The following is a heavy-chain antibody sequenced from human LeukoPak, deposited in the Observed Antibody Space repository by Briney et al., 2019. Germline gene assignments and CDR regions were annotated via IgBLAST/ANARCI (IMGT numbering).Heavy chain of an antibody. Sequence: PSETLCLTCAVSVVSFSDHYWTWVRQPPGKGLEWIGDILHSGSTKYRLSPKSRVSISEDRSKNQFSQKLTSVTAADTAVYYCARSPATSWSNFDYWGQGTLVTVSS. CDR1: VVSFSDHY. D-gene: IGHD2-2*01. CDR3: ARSPATSWSNFDY. V-gene: IGHV4-34*12. CDR2: ILHSGST. J-gene: IGHJ4*02.